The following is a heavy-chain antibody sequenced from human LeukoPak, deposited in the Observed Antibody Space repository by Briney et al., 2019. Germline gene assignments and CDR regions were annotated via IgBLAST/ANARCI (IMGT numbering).Heavy chain of an antibody. CDR2: INHSGST. D-gene: IGHD3-3*01. CDR1: GGSFIGYY. Sequence: SETLSLTCAVYGGSFIGYYWSWIRQPPGKGLEWIGEINHSGSTNYNPSLKSRVAISVDTSKNQFSLKLSSVTAEDTAVYYCARVSYFWSGYYMFDYWGQGTLVTVSS. CDR3: ARVSYFWSGYYMFDY. V-gene: IGHV4-34*01. J-gene: IGHJ4*02.